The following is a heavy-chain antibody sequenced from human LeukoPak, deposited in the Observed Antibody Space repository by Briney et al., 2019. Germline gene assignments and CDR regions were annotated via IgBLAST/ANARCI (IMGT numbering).Heavy chain of an antibody. V-gene: IGHV1-8*01. CDR1: GYTFTSYD. CDR2: MNPNSGNT. D-gene: IGHD5-12*01. J-gene: IGHJ4*02. Sequence: ASVKVSCKASGYTFTSYDINWVRQASGQGLEWMGWMNPNSGNTGYAQKFQGRVTMTRNTSINTAYMELSSLRSEDTAVYYCARGRYSNRGFDYWGQGTLVTVSS. CDR3: ARGRYSNRGFDY.